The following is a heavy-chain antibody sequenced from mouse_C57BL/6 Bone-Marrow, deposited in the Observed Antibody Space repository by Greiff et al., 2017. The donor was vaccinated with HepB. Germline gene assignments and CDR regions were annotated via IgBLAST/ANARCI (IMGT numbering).Heavy chain of an antibody. CDR2: INPSSGYT. Sequence: QVHVKQSGAELARPGASVKMSCKASGYTFTSYTMHWVKQRPGQGLEWIGYINPSSGYTKYNQKFKDKATLTADKSSSTAYMQLSSLTSEDSAVYYCAKWNWDDYAMDYWGQGTSVTVSS. J-gene: IGHJ4*01. V-gene: IGHV1-4*01. CDR1: GYTFTSYT. CDR3: AKWNWDDYAMDY. D-gene: IGHD4-1*01.